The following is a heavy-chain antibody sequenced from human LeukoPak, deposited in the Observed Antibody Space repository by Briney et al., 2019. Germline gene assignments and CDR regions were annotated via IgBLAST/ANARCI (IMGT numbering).Heavy chain of an antibody. Sequence: GASVKVSCKASGYTFTSYGISWVRQAPGQGLEWMGGIIPIFGTANYAQKFQGRVTITADESTSTAYMELSSLRSEDTAVYYCARDGDYWGQGTLVTVSS. CDR1: GYTFTSYG. CDR2: IIPIFGTA. J-gene: IGHJ4*02. CDR3: ARDGDY. V-gene: IGHV1-69*13.